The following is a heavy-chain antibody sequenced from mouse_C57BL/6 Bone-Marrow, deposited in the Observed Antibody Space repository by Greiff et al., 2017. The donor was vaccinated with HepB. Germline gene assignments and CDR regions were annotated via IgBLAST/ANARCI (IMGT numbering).Heavy chain of an antibody. J-gene: IGHJ1*03. V-gene: IGHV3-6*01. CDR1: GYSITSGYY. CDR2: ISYDGSN. D-gene: IGHD2-1*01. CDR3: ASDPSTIPSYWYFDV. Sequence: EVQLQQSGPGLVKPSQSLSLTCSVTGYSITSGYYWNWIRQFPGNKLEWMGYISYDGSNNYNPSLKNRISITRDTSKNQFFLKLNSVTTEDTATYYCASDPSTIPSYWYFDVWGTGTTVTVSS.